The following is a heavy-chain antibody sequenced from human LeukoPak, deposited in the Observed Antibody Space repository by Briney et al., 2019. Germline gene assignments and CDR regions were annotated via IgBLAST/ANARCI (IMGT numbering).Heavy chain of an antibody. D-gene: IGHD4-17*01. J-gene: IGHJ4*02. Sequence: GGSLRLSCAASGFTFSTFGMHWIRQAPGKGLEWVAVERSGGSKHYADSVKGRFTISRDNSKNTLWLEMNNLRTDDTAVYYCAKDRDDYGNDCWGQGVLVIFST. CDR1: GFTFSTFG. V-gene: IGHV3-30*02. CDR3: AKDRDDYGNDC. CDR2: ERSGGSK.